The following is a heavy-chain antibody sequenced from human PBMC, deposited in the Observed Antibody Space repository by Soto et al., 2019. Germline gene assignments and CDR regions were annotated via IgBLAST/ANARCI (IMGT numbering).Heavy chain of an antibody. CDR3: ARIVSSAHGEFSD. V-gene: IGHV4-31*03. D-gene: IGHD3-10*01. CDR2: IYYSGST. CDR1: GGSISSGGYY. Sequence: QVQLQESGPGLVKPSQTLSLTCTVSGGSISSGGYYWSWIRQHPGKGLEWIGYIYYSGSTYYNPSLKSRVTISVDTSKTQFSLKLSSVTAADTAVYYCARIVSSAHGEFSDWGQGTRVTVSS. J-gene: IGHJ4*02.